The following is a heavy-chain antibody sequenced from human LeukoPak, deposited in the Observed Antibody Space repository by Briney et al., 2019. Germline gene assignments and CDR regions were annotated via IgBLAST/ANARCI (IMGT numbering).Heavy chain of an antibody. CDR2: IYYSGST. CDR3: ARHRPRSYYDSSGSDFDY. V-gene: IGHV4-59*08. Sequence: PSETLSLTCTVSGGSISSYYWSWIRQPPGKGLEWIGYIYYSGSTNYNPSLKSRVTISVDTSKNQFSLKLSSVTAADTAVYYCARHRPRSYYDSSGSDFDYWGQGTLVTVSS. D-gene: IGHD3-22*01. J-gene: IGHJ4*02. CDR1: GGSISSYY.